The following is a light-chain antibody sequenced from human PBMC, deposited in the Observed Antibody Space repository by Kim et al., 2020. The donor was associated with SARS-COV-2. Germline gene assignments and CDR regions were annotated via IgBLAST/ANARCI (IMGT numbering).Light chain of an antibody. CDR3: RQSYDSPRT. CDR2: AAS. J-gene: IGKJ1*01. Sequence: DIQMTQSPSSLSASVGDRVTIPCRASQSISSYLNWYQQKPGKVPKLLIHAASSLQSGVPSRFSGSGSGTDFTLTISSLQPEDFATYYCRQSYDSPRTVGQGTKVDIK. CDR1: QSISSY. V-gene: IGKV1-39*01.